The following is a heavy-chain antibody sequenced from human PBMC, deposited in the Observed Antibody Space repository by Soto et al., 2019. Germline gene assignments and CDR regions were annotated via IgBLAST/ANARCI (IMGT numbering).Heavy chain of an antibody. Sequence: VXVSCKASGYTFTTYGISWVRQAPVQGLKWMGWISGYNGHTKYAQKFQGRVTMTTDTSTSTVYMDLRSLRSDDTAVYYCAREGEMPYYYYGLDVWGQGTTVTAP. CDR3: AREGEMPYYYYGLDV. V-gene: IGHV1-18*01. CDR1: GYTFTTYG. D-gene: IGHD3-16*01. CDR2: ISGYNGHT. J-gene: IGHJ6*02.